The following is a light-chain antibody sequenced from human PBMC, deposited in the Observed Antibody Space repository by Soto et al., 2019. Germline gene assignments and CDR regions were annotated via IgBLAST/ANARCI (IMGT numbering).Light chain of an antibody. V-gene: IGLV1-51*01. CDR2: DNN. J-gene: IGLJ1*01. Sequence: QSVLTQPPSVSAAPGQTVTISCSGGSFNIGHNYVSWYQQLPGTAPKLLIYDNNKRPSGIPDRFSGSKSGTSATLGITGLQTGDEADYYCGTWDSTLSAYVFGTGTKVTVL. CDR1: SFNIGHNY. CDR3: GTWDSTLSAYV.